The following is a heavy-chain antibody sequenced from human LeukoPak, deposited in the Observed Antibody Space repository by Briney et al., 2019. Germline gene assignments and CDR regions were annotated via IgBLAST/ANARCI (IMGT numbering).Heavy chain of an antibody. J-gene: IGHJ3*02. V-gene: IGHV3-48*01. Sequence: GGSLRLSCAASGLAFSSSAMNWVRQTPGKGLEWLSYSSASSSDVYYADSVKGRFTISRDNAKSSLYLQMNSLTAEGTAIYFCARGRDHAFDIWGQGTRVTVSS. CDR2: SSASSSDV. CDR1: GLAFSSSA. CDR3: ARGRDHAFDI.